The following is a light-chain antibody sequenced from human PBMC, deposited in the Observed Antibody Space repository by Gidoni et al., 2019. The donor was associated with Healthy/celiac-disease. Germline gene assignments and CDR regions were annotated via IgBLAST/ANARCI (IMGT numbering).Light chain of an antibody. CDR1: QSDSSN. V-gene: IGKV3-15*01. CDR3: QQYNNWPPLT. Sequence: EIVMTQSPATLSVSPGERATLSCRASQSDSSNLAWYQQKPGQAPRLLIYGASTRATGIPARFSGSGSGTEFTLTISSLQSEDFAVYYCQQYNNWPPLTFGGXTKVEIK. CDR2: GAS. J-gene: IGKJ4*01.